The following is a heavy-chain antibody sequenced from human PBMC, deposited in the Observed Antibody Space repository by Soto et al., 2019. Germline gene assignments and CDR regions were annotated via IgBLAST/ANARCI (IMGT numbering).Heavy chain of an antibody. CDR1: GFTFSRYW. D-gene: IGHD4-17*01. Sequence: PGGSLRLSCAASGFTFSRYWMSWVRQAPGKGLEWVANIKQDGSEKYYVDSVKGRFTISRDNAKNSPYLQMNSLRAEDTAVFYCARDRGYGDYESAFDIWGQGTMVTVSS. V-gene: IGHV3-7*01. J-gene: IGHJ3*02. CDR2: IKQDGSEK. CDR3: ARDRGYGDYESAFDI.